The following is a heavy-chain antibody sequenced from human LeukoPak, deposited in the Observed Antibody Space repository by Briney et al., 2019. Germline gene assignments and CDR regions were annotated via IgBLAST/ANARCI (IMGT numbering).Heavy chain of an antibody. Sequence: PGGSLRLSCAASGFNFSNYGLHWVRQAPGKGLEWAAFIRYDGSNKYYADSVKGRFTISRDNSKNTLYLQMNSLRAADTAVYYCAKDPTHYRVWDDYDSTVLSYWGQGTLVTVSS. CDR2: IRYDGSNK. CDR1: GFNFSNYG. CDR3: AKDPTHYRVWDDYDSTVLSY. V-gene: IGHV3-30*02. D-gene: IGHD3-22*01. J-gene: IGHJ4*02.